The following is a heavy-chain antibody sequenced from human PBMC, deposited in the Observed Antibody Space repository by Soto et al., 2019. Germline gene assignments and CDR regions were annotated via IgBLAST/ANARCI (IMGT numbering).Heavy chain of an antibody. V-gene: IGHV1-2*04. CDR1: GYTFIASY. CDR3: ATDLGKYGNKRNAFDI. J-gene: IGHJ3*02. CDR2: INPDSGVT. D-gene: IGHD7-27*01. Sequence: GASVKVSCKASGYTFIASYIHWVRQAPGQGLEWMGWINPDSGVTNYAQKFQGWVTMTRDTSITTAYMDLRSLKSDDTAVYYCATDLGKYGNKRNAFDIWGQGTMVTVS.